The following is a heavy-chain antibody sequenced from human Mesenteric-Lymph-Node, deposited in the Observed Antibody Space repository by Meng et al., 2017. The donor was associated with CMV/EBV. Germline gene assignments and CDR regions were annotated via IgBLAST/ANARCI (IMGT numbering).Heavy chain of an antibody. V-gene: IGHV3-48*03. Sequence: GGSLRLSCAASGFTFSSYEMNWVRQAPGKGLEWVSYISSSGSTIYYADSVKGRFTISRDNAKNSLYLQMNSLRAEDTAVYYCAREVKQVTYYDFWSGYSDWGQGTLVTVSS. J-gene: IGHJ4*02. CDR2: ISSSGSTI. D-gene: IGHD3-3*01. CDR1: GFTFSSYE. CDR3: AREVKQVTYYDFWSGYSD.